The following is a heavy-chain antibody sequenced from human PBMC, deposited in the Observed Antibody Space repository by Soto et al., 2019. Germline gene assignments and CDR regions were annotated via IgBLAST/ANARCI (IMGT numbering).Heavy chain of an antibody. CDR1: GGTFSSYA. CDR3: ARGAIHHFWSGYPTGVYYYGMDV. D-gene: IGHD3-3*02. CDR2: IIPIFGTA. V-gene: IGHV1-69*01. J-gene: IGHJ6*02. Sequence: QVQLVQSGAEVKKPGSSVKVSCKASGGTFSSYAISWVRQAPGQGLEWMGGIIPIFGTANYAQRFQGRVTITADESTSTAYMELSSLRSEDTAVYYCARGAIHHFWSGYPTGVYYYGMDVWGQGTTVTVSS.